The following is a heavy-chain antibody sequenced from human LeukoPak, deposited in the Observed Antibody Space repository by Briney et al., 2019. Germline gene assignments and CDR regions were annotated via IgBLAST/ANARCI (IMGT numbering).Heavy chain of an antibody. CDR2: VYYSGTT. Sequence: SEALSLTCTVSGGSISISSYYWSWIRQPPGKGLEWIGYVYYSGTTNYNPSLKSRVTISVDTSKNQFSLKLSSVTAADSAVYYCARNYDSSGYYYVGYWGQGTLVTVSS. J-gene: IGHJ4*02. V-gene: IGHV4-61*01. CDR1: GGSISISSYY. CDR3: ARNYDSSGYYYVGY. D-gene: IGHD3-22*01.